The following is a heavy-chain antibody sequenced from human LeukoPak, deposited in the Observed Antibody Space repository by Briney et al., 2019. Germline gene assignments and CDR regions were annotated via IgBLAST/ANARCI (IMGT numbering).Heavy chain of an antibody. D-gene: IGHD3-22*01. CDR2: ISSSSSNI. J-gene: IGHJ4*02. CDR3: ARGEGYYASSGYTNY. V-gene: IGHV3-21*01. Sequence: PGGSLRLSCAASGFTFSSYSMNWVRQAPGKGLEWVSSISSSSSNIYYADSVKGRFTISRDNAKNTLYQQMNSLRAEDTAVYYCARGEGYYASSGYTNYWGQGALVTVSS. CDR1: GFTFSSYS.